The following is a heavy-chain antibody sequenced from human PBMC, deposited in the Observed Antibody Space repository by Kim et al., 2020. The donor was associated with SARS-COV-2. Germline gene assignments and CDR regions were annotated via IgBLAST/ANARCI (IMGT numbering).Heavy chain of an antibody. Sequence: SETLSLTCTVSGGSISSYYWSWIRQPPGKGLEWIGYIYYSGSTNYNPSLKSRVTISVDTSKNQFSLKLSSVTAADTAVYYCASRAYCGGDCYRFGAFDIWGQGTMVTVSS. CDR1: GGSISSYY. J-gene: IGHJ3*02. CDR2: IYYSGST. CDR3: ASRAYCGGDCYRFGAFDI. V-gene: IGHV4-59*13. D-gene: IGHD2-21*02.